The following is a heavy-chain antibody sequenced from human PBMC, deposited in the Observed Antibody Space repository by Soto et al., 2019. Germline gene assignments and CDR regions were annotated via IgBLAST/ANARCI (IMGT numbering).Heavy chain of an antibody. CDR3: ARVPTGKYGVWNY. J-gene: IGHJ4*02. Sequence: EEQLVESGGGLVQPAGSLRLSCAASGFTFSSYWMHWVRQAPGKGLVWVSRINPGGSITAYADSVKGRFTISRDNAKNTLYLQMNSLRGDDTAVYYCARVPTGKYGVWNYWGQGTLVTVSS. V-gene: IGHV3-74*01. CDR2: INPGGSIT. CDR1: GFTFSSYW. D-gene: IGHD2-8*01.